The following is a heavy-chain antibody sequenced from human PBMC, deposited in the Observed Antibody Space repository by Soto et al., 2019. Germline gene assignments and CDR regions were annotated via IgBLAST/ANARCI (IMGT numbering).Heavy chain of an antibody. CDR3: AKVYSGYDYQIDY. D-gene: IGHD5-12*01. J-gene: IGHJ4*02. CDR1: GFTFSSYA. V-gene: IGHV3-23*01. CDR2: ISGSGGST. Sequence: PGGSLRLSCAASGFTFSSYAMSWVRQAPGKGLEWVSAISGSGGSTYYADSAKGRFTISRDNSKNTLYLQMNSLRAEDTAVYYCAKVYSGYDYQIDYWGQGTLVTVSS.